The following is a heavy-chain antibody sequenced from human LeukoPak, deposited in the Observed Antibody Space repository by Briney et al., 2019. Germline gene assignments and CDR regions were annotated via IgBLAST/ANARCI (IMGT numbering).Heavy chain of an antibody. Sequence: PSETLSLTCAVYGGSFSGYYWSWIRQPPGKGLEWIGEINHSGSTNYNPSLKSRVTISVDTSKNQFSLKLSSVTAADTAVYYCARPTGLGSSGSVWFDPWGQGTLVTVSS. D-gene: IGHD3-22*01. V-gene: IGHV4-34*01. CDR1: GGSFSGYY. J-gene: IGHJ5*02. CDR2: INHSGST. CDR3: ARPTGLGSSGSVWFDP.